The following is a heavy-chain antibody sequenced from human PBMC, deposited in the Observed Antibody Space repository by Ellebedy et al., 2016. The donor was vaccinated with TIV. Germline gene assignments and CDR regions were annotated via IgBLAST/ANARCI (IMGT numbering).Heavy chain of an antibody. J-gene: IGHJ4*02. CDR1: GFSLSSYW. CDR3: TRDCTDGVCYATAY. D-gene: IGHD2-8*01. CDR2: ISSDGSHR. Sequence: GESLKISXAASGFSLSSYWMHWVRQAPGKGLVWVSHISSDGSHRNYADSVKGRFTISRHNAKSSLYLQMNGLRAEDTAVYYCTRDCTDGVCYATAYWGQGTPVTVSS. V-gene: IGHV3-74*01.